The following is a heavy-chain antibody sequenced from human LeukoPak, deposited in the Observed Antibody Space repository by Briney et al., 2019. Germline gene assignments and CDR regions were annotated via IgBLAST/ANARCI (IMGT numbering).Heavy chain of an antibody. CDR3: ARDISGYSYYFDY. D-gene: IGHD3-22*01. CDR2: IKQDGSEK. J-gene: IGHJ4*02. Sequence: GGSLRLSCAASGFTFSSYWMSRVRQAPGKGLEWVANIKQDGSEKYYVDSVKGRFTISRDNAKNSLYLQMNSLRAEDTAVYYCARDISGYSYYFDYWGQGTLVTVSS. V-gene: IGHV3-7*01. CDR1: GFTFSSYW.